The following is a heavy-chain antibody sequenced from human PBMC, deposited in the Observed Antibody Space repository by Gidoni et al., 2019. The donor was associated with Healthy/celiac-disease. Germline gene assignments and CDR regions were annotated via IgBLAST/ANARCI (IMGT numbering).Heavy chain of an antibody. J-gene: IGHJ4*02. CDR1: GFAFSCSA. D-gene: IGHD3-10*01. Sequence: EVQLLEPGGGLVQPGGSLRLSCATSGFAFSCSAMSWVRQAPGKGLEGVSAIRGSGGSMYDAVSVKGRFTIHRDNSKNTLLLQMNSLGAEGTAVYYCATGSLVRGPIDYWGQGTLVTVSS. CDR3: ATGSLVRGPIDY. V-gene: IGHV3-23*01. CDR2: IRGSGGSM.